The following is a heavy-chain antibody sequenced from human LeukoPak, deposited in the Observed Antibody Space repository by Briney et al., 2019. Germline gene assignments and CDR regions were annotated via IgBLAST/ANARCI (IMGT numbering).Heavy chain of an antibody. CDR3: ARGGLYSSSWYGPFDY. J-gene: IGHJ4*02. D-gene: IGHD6-13*01. Sequence: PSETLSHTCAVYGGSFSGYYWSWIRQPPGKGLEWIGEINHSGSTNYNPSLKSRVTISVDTSKNQFSLKLSSVTAADTAVYYCARGGLYSSSWYGPFDYWGQGTLVTVSS. CDR1: GGSFSGYY. V-gene: IGHV4-34*01. CDR2: INHSGST.